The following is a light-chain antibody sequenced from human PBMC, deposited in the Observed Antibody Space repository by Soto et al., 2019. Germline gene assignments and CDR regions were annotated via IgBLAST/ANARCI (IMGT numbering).Light chain of an antibody. J-gene: IGKJ4*01. CDR2: GAS. Sequence: EIVMTQSPATLSLSPGERATLSCRASQSVSSSYLAWYQQKPGQAPRLLIYGASSRATGIPDRFSGSGSGTDFTLTISRLEPEDFAVYYCQQYGSSPATLGGGTKVDIK. CDR3: QQYGSSPAT. CDR1: QSVSSSY. V-gene: IGKV3-20*01.